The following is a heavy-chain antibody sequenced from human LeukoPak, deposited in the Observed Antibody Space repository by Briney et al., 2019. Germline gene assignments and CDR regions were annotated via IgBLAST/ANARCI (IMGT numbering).Heavy chain of an antibody. D-gene: IGHD3-10*01. CDR3: AKDALDYGSGSYYNWMYYFDY. Sequence: PGGSLRLSCAASGFTFSSYGMSWVRQAPGKGLEWVSAISGSGGSTYYADSVKGRFTISRDNSKNTLYLQMNSLRAEDTAVYYCAKDALDYGSGSYYNWMYYFDYWGQGTLVTVSS. CDR2: ISGSGGST. V-gene: IGHV3-23*01. CDR1: GFTFSSYG. J-gene: IGHJ4*02.